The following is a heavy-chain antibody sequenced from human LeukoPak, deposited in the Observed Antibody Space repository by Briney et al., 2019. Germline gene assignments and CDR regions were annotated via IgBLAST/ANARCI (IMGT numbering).Heavy chain of an antibody. Sequence: ASVKVSCKASGYTFATYGFCWVRQAPGHGLEWMGWISANTGKTDYAQRYQGRVTLTTDTSASTAYMELRSLRPDDTAVYHCAKVAGDRMDYWGQGTLVTVSS. D-gene: IGHD6-13*01. CDR3: AKVAGDRMDY. V-gene: IGHV1-18*01. CDR1: GYTFATYG. CDR2: ISANTGKT. J-gene: IGHJ4*02.